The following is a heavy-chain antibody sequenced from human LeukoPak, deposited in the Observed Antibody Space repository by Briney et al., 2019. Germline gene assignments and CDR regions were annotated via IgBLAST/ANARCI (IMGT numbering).Heavy chain of an antibody. J-gene: IGHJ4*02. D-gene: IGHD2-2*01. CDR2: IRYDGSNK. V-gene: IGHV3-30*02. Sequence: GGSLRLSCAASGFTFSSYGMHWVRQAPGKGLEWVAFIRYDGSNKYYADSVKGRFTISRDNSKNTLYLQMNSLRAEDTAVYYCARDYGVVVPAAMGGGDYWGQGTLVTVSS. CDR1: GFTFSSYG. CDR3: ARDYGVVVPAAMGGGDY.